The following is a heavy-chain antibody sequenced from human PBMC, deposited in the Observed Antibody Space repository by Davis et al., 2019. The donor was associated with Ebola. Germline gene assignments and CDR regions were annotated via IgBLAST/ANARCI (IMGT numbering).Heavy chain of an antibody. CDR1: GGTFSSYT. Sequence: SVKVSCKASGGTFSSYTISWVRQAPGQGLEWMGRIIPILGIANYAQKFQGRVTITADKSTSTAYMELSSLRSEDTAVYYYARDIGRVAPGSDYWGQGTLVTVSS. CDR2: IIPILGIA. J-gene: IGHJ4*02. D-gene: IGHD1-26*01. V-gene: IGHV1-69*04. CDR3: ARDIGRVAPGSDY.